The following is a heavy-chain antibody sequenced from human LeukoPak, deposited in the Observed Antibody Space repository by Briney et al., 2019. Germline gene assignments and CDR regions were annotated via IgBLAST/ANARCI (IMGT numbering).Heavy chain of an antibody. D-gene: IGHD3-3*01. J-gene: IGHJ5*02. CDR1: GYSISSGYY. Sequence: SETLSLTCTVSGYSISSGYYWGWIRQPPGKGLEWIGSIYHSGSTYYNPSLKSRVTISVDTSKNQFSLKLSSVTAADTAVYYCERKRPTIFGVVTWFDPWGQETLVTVSS. V-gene: IGHV4-38-2*02. CDR3: ERKRPTIFGVVTWFDP. CDR2: IYHSGST.